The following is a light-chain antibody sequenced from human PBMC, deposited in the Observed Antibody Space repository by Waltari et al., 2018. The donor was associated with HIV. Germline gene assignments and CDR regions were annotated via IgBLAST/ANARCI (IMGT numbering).Light chain of an antibody. Sequence: SYELTQPSSVSVSPGQTARITCSGDALANKYARWFQQKPGQAPILVIYKDTERPSGIPERFSGSSSGTTVTLTISGAQVEDEADYFCYSAADKNVLFGGGTKLTVL. CDR1: ALANKY. CDR3: YSAADKNVL. J-gene: IGLJ2*01. V-gene: IGLV3-27*01. CDR2: KDT.